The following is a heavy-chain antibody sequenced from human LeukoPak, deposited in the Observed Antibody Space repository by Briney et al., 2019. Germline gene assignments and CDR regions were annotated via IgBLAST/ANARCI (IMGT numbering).Heavy chain of an antibody. D-gene: IGHD5-18*01. V-gene: IGHV3-23*01. CDR3: AKSSRPATAMAFFDY. CDR1: GFTFSSYG. CDR2: ISGSGTNT. J-gene: IGHJ4*02. Sequence: GGTLRLSCAASGFTFSSYGMSWVRQAPGKGLEWVSGISGSGTNTNYADSVKGRFTISRDNSKNTVYLQMKSLRAEDTAVYYCAKSSRPATAMAFFDYWGQGTLVTVSS.